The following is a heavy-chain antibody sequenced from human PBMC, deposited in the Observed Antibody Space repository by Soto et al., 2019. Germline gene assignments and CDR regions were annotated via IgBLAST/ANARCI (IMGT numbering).Heavy chain of an antibody. CDR1: GFTFSNAW. CDR2: IKSKTDGGTT. CDR3: TPSLLYYYDSSGYYFPDY. Sequence: EVQLVESGGGLVKPGGSLRLSCAASGFTFSNAWMSWVRQAPGKGLEWVGRIKSKTDGGTTDYAAPVKGRFTISRDDSKNTLYLQMNSLKTEDTAVYYCTPSLLYYYDSSGYYFPDYWGQGTLVTVSS. D-gene: IGHD3-22*01. J-gene: IGHJ4*02. V-gene: IGHV3-15*01.